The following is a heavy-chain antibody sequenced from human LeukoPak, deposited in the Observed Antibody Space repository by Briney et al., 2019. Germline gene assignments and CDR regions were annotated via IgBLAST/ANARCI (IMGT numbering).Heavy chain of an antibody. D-gene: IGHD3-10*01. CDR2: IYTSGST. CDR1: GGSISSYY. CDR3: ARGAGFPNNWFDP. J-gene: IGHJ5*02. V-gene: IGHV4-4*07. Sequence: SETLALTRSVSGGSISSYYWSWIRQPSAKGLEWIGRIYTSGSTNYNPYLKSRVTMSVDPSKNQFSLKLSSVTAADTAVYYCARGAGFPNNWFDPWGQGTLVTVSS.